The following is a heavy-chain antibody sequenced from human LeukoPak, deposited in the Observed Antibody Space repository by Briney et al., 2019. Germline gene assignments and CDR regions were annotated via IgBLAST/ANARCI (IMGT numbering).Heavy chain of an antibody. J-gene: IGHJ4*02. V-gene: IGHV3-30*18. CDR3: AKERTDYALDY. CDR2: ISYDGSNK. D-gene: IGHD4-17*01. Sequence: GRSLRLSCAAPGFTFGSYGIHWVRQAPGKGLEWVAVISYDGSNKYYADSVKGRFTISRDNSKNTLYLQVNSLRAEDTAVYYCAKERTDYALDYWGQGTLVTVSS. CDR1: GFTFGSYG.